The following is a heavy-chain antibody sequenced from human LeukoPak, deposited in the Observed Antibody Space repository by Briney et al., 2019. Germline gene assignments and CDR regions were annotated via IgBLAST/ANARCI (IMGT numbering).Heavy chain of an antibody. CDR1: GGTFSSYA. V-gene: IGHV1-69*05. J-gene: IGHJ6*03. D-gene: IGHD3-10*01. Sequence: SVKVSCKASGGTFSSYAIIWVRQAPGQGLEWMGGIIPIFGTANYAQKFQGRVTITTDESTSTAYMELSSLRSEDTAVYYCARDGSGMDKYYYYYMDVWGKGTTVTVSS. CDR2: IIPIFGTA. CDR3: ARDGSGMDKYYYYYMDV.